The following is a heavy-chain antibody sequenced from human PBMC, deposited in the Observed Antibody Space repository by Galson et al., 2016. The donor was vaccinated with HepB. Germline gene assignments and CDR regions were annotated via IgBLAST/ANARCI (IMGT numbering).Heavy chain of an antibody. J-gene: IGHJ5*02. D-gene: IGHD6-13*01. CDR2: ISSGSSYI. CDR1: GFTFNNYG. Sequence: SLRLSCAASGFTFNNYGMHWVRQAPGKGLEWVSSISSGSSYIYYADSVKGRFTISRDNAKNSLYLQMNSLRAEDTAVYYCARLVTSNSWYGWFDPWGQGTLVTVSS. V-gene: IGHV3-21*01. CDR3: ARLVTSNSWYGWFDP.